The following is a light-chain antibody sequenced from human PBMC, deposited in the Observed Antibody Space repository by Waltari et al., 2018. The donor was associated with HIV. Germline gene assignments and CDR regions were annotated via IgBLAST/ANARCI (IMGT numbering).Light chain of an antibody. J-gene: IGLJ2*01. Sequence: QSVLTQPPSASGTPGQKGTISCSGGTANIGANFVFWFQQFPGTAPKLLIYRDNLRPSGVPARFSGSKSGTSASLTISGLRSDDEAHYFCAVLDDTLGGGVFGGGTKLTVL. V-gene: IGLV1-47*01. CDR2: RDN. CDR1: TANIGANF. CDR3: AVLDDTLGGGV.